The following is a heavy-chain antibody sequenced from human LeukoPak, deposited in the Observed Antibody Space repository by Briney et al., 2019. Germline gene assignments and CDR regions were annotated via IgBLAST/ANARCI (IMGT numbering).Heavy chain of an antibody. CDR3: ARGLLGGIAAAQRDAFDI. CDR2: ISAYNGNT. D-gene: IGHD6-13*01. CDR1: GYTFTSYG. Sequence: ASVKVSCKASGYTFTSYGISWVRQAPGQGLEWMGWISAYNGNTNYAQKFQGRVTITADKSTSTAYMELSSLRSEDTAVYYCARGLLGGIAAAQRDAFDIWGQGTMVTVSS. J-gene: IGHJ3*02. V-gene: IGHV1-18*01.